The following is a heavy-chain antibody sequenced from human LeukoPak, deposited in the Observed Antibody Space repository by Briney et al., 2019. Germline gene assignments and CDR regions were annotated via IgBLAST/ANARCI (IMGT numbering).Heavy chain of an antibody. J-gene: IGHJ4*02. CDR1: GFTFSSYW. CDR3: AKDIGYLYGSGSYFAY. V-gene: IGHV3-9*01. D-gene: IGHD3-10*01. CDR2: ITWNSGSI. Sequence: QSGGSLRLSCAASGFTFSSYWMHWVRQAPGRGLEWVSGITWNSGSIGYADSVKGRFTISRDNAKNSLYLQMNSLRAEDTALYYCAKDIGYLYGSGSYFAYWGQGTLVTVSS.